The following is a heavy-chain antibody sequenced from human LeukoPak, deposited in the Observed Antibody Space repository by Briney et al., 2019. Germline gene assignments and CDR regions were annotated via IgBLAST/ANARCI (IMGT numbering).Heavy chain of an antibody. J-gene: IGHJ4*02. CDR1: GFSLSNARMG. V-gene: IGHV2-26*01. CDR3: ARKEWLRFSFDY. CDR2: IFSNGEK. Sequence: ESGPVLVKPTETLTLTCTVSGFSLSNARMGVSWIRQPPGKALEWLAHIFSNGEKSYSTSLKSRLTISKDTSKSQVVLTMTNMDPVDTATYYCARKEWLRFSFDYWGQGTLVTVSS. D-gene: IGHD5-12*01.